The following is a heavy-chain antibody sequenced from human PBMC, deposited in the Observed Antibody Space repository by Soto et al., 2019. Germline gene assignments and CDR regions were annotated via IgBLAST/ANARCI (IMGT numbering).Heavy chain of an antibody. CDR3: EKERGDSIGYYRAEYFQH. J-gene: IGHJ1*01. Sequence: QVQLVESGGGVVQPGRSLRLSCAASGFTFSSYDMHWVRQAPGKGLEWVAGMSYAGSNKYYADSVKGRFTISRDNSKNTLYLQMNSLRAEDTAVYYCEKERGDSIGYYRAEYFQHWGQGTLVTVSS. D-gene: IGHD3-22*01. V-gene: IGHV3-30*18. CDR1: GFTFSSYD. CDR2: MSYAGSNK.